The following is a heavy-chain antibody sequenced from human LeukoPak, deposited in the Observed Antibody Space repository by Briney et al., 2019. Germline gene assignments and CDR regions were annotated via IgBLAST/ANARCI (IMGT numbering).Heavy chain of an antibody. V-gene: IGHV3-48*03. J-gene: IGHJ5*02. CDR1: GFTFSSYE. CDR3: ARADGWLVRGWFDP. CDR2: ISSSGSTI. D-gene: IGHD6-19*01. Sequence: GGALRLSCAASGFTFSSYEMNWVRQAPGKGLEWVSYISSSGSTIYYADSVKGRFTISRDNAKNSLYLQMNSLRAEDTAVYYCARADGWLVRGWFDPWGQGTLVTVSS.